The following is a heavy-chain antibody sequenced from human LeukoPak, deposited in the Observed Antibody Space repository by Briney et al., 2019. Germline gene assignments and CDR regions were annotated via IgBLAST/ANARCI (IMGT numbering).Heavy chain of an antibody. Sequence: SETLSLTCTVYGGSISSHYWSWICQPPWKELEGIGYIYYSGSTNYNPSLKSQVTISVDTSKNQFSLKLSSVAAADTAVYYCARAEYCSGGSCYGGVYYFDYWGQGTLVTVFS. CDR1: GGSISSHY. CDR3: ARAEYCSGGSCYGGVYYFDY. V-gene: IGHV4-59*11. D-gene: IGHD2-15*01. CDR2: IYYSGST. J-gene: IGHJ4*02.